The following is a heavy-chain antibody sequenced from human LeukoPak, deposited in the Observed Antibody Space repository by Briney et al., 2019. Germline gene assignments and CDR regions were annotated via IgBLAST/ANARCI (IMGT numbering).Heavy chain of an antibody. CDR1: GGSISSYY. Sequence: SETLSLTCTVSGGSISSYYWSWIRQPPGKGLEWIGYIYYSGSTNYNPSLKSRVTISVDTSKNQFSLKLSSVTAADTAVYYWARLNPRKGDAFDIWGQGTMVTVSS. V-gene: IGHV4-59*01. J-gene: IGHJ3*02. CDR3: ARLNPRKGDAFDI. CDR2: IYYSGST.